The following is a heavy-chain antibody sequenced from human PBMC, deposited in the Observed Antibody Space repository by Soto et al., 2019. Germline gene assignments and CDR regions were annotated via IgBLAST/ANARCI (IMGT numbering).Heavy chain of an antibody. Sequence: PGGSLRLSCAASGFTFDNSYMSWVRQAPGKGLEWVAILYSGGKSYYAESVRGRFTISRDISQNTLDLQMNRLTADDTAVYYCSKNNVAPAFVGFEYWGQGTLVTVSS. D-gene: IGHD2-2*01. J-gene: IGHJ4*02. CDR2: LYSGGKS. V-gene: IGHV3-53*01. CDR1: GFTFDNSY. CDR3: SKNNVAPAFVGFEY.